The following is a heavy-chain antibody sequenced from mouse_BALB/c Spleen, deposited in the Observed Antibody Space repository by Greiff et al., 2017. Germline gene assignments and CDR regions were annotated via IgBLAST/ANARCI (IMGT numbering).Heavy chain of an antibody. CDR1: GYSFTGYY. D-gene: IGHD2-1*01. J-gene: IGHJ4*01. Sequence: VQLQQSGPELVKPGASVKISCKASGYSFTGYYMHWVKQSHVKSLEWIGRINPYNGATSYNQNFKDKASLTVDKSSSTAYMELHSLTSEDSAVYYCARRDGNYVGSAMDYWGQGTSVTVSS. CDR2: INPYNGAT. CDR3: ARRDGNYVGSAMDY. V-gene: IGHV1-31*01.